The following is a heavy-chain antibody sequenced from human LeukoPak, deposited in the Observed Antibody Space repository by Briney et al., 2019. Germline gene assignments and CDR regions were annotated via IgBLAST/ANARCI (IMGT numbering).Heavy chain of an antibody. CDR2: IYYSGST. D-gene: IGHD6-13*01. Sequence: SETLSLTCTVSGGSISSYYWSWIRQPPGKGLEWIGYIYYSGSTNYNPSLKSRVTISVDTSKNQFSLKLSSVTAADTAVYYCARGSIAAAEGSHRFDPWGQGTLVTVSS. J-gene: IGHJ5*02. CDR3: ARGSIAAAEGSHRFDP. CDR1: GGSISSYY. V-gene: IGHV4-59*01.